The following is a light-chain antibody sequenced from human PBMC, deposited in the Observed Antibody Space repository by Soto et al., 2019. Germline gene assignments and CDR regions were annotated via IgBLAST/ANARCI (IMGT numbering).Light chain of an antibody. CDR1: QSIGSR. Sequence: DIKMAQSPTTLSASVGDRVTITCRASQSIGSRLAWYQQKPGKAPRLLIYDASTLESGVPSRFSGSGSGTEFTLTINRLQPDDFATYYCQQFHIYSWTFGQGTKVEIK. J-gene: IGKJ1*01. CDR3: QQFHIYSWT. CDR2: DAS. V-gene: IGKV1-5*01.